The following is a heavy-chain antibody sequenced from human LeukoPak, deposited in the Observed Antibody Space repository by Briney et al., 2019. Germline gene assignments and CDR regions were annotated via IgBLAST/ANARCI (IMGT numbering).Heavy chain of an antibody. CDR2: IYYSGST. CDR3: GSRGGGSYFSY. J-gene: IGHJ4*02. Sequence: SETLSLTCAVYGESFSAYSWNWIRQPPGKGLEWIGSIYYSGSTYYNPSLKSRVTISVDTSKNQFSLNLNSVTAADTAVYYCGSRGGGSYFSYWGQGTLVTVSS. CDR1: GESFSAYS. D-gene: IGHD1-26*01. V-gene: IGHV4-34*01.